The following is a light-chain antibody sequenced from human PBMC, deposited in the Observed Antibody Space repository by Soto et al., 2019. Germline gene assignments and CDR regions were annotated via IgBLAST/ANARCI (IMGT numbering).Light chain of an antibody. Sequence: TQSPVTLSVSQGDGATLSCRASQSVSRFLSWYQQTPGQPPRLLIYAASSRVLGVPARFTGSGSGTDFTLTISDVQSEDAAIYYCQQYDHWPPYSFGQGTRLEI. V-gene: IGKV3-15*01. J-gene: IGKJ2*01. CDR3: QQYDHWPPYS. CDR2: AAS. CDR1: QSVSRF.